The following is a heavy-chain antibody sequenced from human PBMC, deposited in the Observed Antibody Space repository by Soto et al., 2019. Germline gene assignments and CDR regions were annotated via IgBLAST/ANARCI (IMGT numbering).Heavy chain of an antibody. CDR3: TSEDVATGLV. J-gene: IGHJ4*02. CDR1: GLIFSSCA. CDR2: IVVGSGNT. Sequence: GASVKFSGKTSGLIFSSCALQWVRQARGQLRECMVRIVVGSGNTDLXXKFHKRVXXTRDMSRSTVXMELRXLTFEDTAIYYCTSEDVATGLVWGPGSLVTVSS. D-gene: IGHD7-27*01. V-gene: IGHV1-58*01.